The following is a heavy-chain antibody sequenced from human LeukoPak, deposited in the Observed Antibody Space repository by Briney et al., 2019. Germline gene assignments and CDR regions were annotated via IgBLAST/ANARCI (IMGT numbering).Heavy chain of an antibody. CDR2: INHSGST. D-gene: IGHD6-13*01. CDR3: ARAYQSIAAAGTSWFDP. Sequence: SETLSLTCTVSGGSISIYSWSWIRQPPGKGLEWIGEINHSGSTNYNPSLKSRVTISVDTSKNQFSLKLSSVTAADTAVYYCARAYQSIAAAGTSWFDPWGQGTLVTVSS. CDR1: GGSISIYS. V-gene: IGHV4-34*01. J-gene: IGHJ5*02.